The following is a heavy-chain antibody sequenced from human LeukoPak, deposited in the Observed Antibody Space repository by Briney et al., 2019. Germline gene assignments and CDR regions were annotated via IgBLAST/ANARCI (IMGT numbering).Heavy chain of an antibody. CDR3: AKDPYSSGWYISAFDI. V-gene: IGHV3-23*01. CDR1: GFTFSSYA. J-gene: IGHJ3*02. Sequence: GGSLRLSCAASGFTFSSYAMSWVRQAPGKGLEWVSAISGSGGSTYYADSVKGRFTISRDNSMNTLYLQMNSLRAEDTAVYYCAKDPYSSGWYISAFDIWGQGTMVTVSS. CDR2: ISGSGGST. D-gene: IGHD6-19*01.